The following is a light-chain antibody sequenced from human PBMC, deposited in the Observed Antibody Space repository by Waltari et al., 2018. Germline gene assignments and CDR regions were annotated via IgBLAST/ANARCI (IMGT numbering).Light chain of an antibody. V-gene: IGLV1-44*01. CDR1: ASNIGNNL. CDR2: RSD. Sequence: QSVLTQPPSVSGTPGQRVTISCSGSASNIGNNLVNWYQQFPGKAPKLLIYRSDQQPSGAPYRFSGSKSGTSASLAISGLQSEDEADYYCAAWDDSLNGRWVFGGGTKVTVL. J-gene: IGLJ3*02. CDR3: AAWDDSLNGRWV.